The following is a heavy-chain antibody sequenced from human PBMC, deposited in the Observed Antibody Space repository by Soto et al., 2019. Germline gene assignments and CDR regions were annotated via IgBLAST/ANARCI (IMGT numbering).Heavy chain of an antibody. CDR3: ARPPGYISDWYYFAL. Sequence: QVQLVQSGAEVKKPGASVKVSCEASGYSFIDYYIHWVRQAPGQGFEWMGRISPKSGGTNYAQKFEGRVTMTWDTSLNTAYMELSSLISDDTAVYYCARPPGYISDWYYFALWGQGTLVTVSS. V-gene: IGHV1-2*02. CDR2: ISPKSGGT. CDR1: GYSFIDYY. J-gene: IGHJ4*02. D-gene: IGHD3-9*01.